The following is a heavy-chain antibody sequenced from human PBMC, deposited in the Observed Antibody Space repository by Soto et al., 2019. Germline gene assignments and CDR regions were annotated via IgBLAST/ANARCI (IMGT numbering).Heavy chain of an antibody. CDR3: ARAQSLLSGSYFDY. J-gene: IGHJ4*02. CDR1: GFTVSSNY. V-gene: IGHV3-53*01. D-gene: IGHD1-26*01. Sequence: PGGSLRLSCAAPGFTVSSNYMNWVRQAPGKGLEWVSVIYSGGSTYYADSVKGRFTISRDNSKNTLYLQMNSLRAEDTAVYYCARAQSLLSGSYFDYWGQGTLVTVSS. CDR2: IYSGGST.